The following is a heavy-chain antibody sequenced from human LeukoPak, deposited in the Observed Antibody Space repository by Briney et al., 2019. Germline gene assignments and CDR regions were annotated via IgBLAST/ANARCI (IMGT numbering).Heavy chain of an antibody. CDR2: IYYSGST. CDR3: ARLATTVVAPADY. D-gene: IGHD4-23*01. V-gene: IGHV4-30-4*01. J-gene: IGHJ4*02. CDR1: GGSISSGDYY. Sequence: PSGTLSLTCTVSGGSISSGDYYWSWIRQPPGKGLEWIGYIYYSGSTNYNPSLKSRVTVSVDTSKNQFSLKLTSVTAADTAVYYCARLATTVVAPADYWGQGTLVTVSS.